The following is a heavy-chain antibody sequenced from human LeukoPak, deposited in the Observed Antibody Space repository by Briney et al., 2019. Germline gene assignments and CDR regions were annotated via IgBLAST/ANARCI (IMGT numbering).Heavy chain of an antibody. CDR1: GFTFSSYA. CDR3: AKVGLCFYDSGEYYCYYYGMDV. D-gene: IGHD3-22*01. J-gene: IGHJ6*02. Sequence: PGGSLRLSCAASGFTFSSYAMSWVRQAPGKGLEWVSAISGSGGSTYYADSVKGRFTISRYNSKNKLYLQMNSLRADGTSIYYGAKVGLCFYDSGEYYCYYYGMDVWGQGTTVTVSS. V-gene: IGHV3-23*01. CDR2: ISGSGGST.